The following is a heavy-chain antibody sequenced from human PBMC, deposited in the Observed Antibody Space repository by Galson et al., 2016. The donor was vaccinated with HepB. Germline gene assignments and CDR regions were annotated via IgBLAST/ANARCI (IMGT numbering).Heavy chain of an antibody. J-gene: IGHJ4*02. CDR2: IYWDDDK. V-gene: IGHV2-5*02. CDR3: AHLRLGIFDY. Sequence: PALVKPTQTLTLTCTFSGFSRTTSGVGVGWIRQPPGKALEWLALIYWDDDKRYSLSLKSRLTITQGTSKNQVVLTMTTMDHVDTAPYYCAHLRLGIFDYWGLGTLVTVSS. D-gene: IGHD1-14*01. CDR1: GFSRTTSGVG.